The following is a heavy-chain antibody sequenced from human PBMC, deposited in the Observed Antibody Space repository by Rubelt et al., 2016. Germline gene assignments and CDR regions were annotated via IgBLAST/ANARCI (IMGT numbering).Heavy chain of an antibody. CDR1: GGSISSYY. V-gene: IGHV4-59*12. D-gene: IGHD4-23*01. CDR3: ASNHGDYVGSYWYFDL. CDR2: IYYSGSP. J-gene: IGHJ2*01. Sequence: QVQLQESGPGLVKPSETLSLTCTVSGGSISSYYWSWIRQPPGKGLDWIGSIYYSGSPYYNPSLKGRVTISVDTSKNQFSLKLSSVTAADTAVYYCASNHGDYVGSYWYFDLWGRGTLVTVSS.